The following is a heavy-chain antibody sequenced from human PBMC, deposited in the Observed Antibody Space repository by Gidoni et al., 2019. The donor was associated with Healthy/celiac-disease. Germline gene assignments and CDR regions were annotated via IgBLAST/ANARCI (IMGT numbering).Heavy chain of an antibody. CDR2: ISSSSSYI. Sequence: EVQLVESGGGLVKPGGSLRRSCAASGFTFSSYSMNWVRQAPGKGLVCVSSISSSSSYIYYAASVKGRFTISRDNAKNSLYLQMISLRAEDTAVYYCARSYDYGFDAFDIWGQGTMVTVSS. D-gene: IGHD4-17*01. J-gene: IGHJ3*02. CDR1: GFTFSSYS. CDR3: ARSYDYGFDAFDI. V-gene: IGHV3-21*01.